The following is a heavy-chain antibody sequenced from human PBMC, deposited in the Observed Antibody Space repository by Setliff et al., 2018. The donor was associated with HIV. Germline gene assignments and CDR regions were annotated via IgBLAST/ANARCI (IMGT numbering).Heavy chain of an antibody. Sequence: GSLRLSCAASGFTFSSFAMHWVRQAPGKGLEWVAVISYDVSNNFFADSVKGRFTISRDNSQNTLYLQMNSLGAEDTAVYYCALAWGSGGYYSQLLFDSWGQGTLVTVSS. CDR1: GFTFSSFA. D-gene: IGHD3-10*01. V-gene: IGHV3-30-3*01. CDR2: ISYDVSNN. J-gene: IGHJ4*02. CDR3: ALAWGSGGYYSQLLFDS.